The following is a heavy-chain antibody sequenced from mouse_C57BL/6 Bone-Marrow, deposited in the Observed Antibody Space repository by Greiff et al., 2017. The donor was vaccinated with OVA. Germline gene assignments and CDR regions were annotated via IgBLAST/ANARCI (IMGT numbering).Heavy chain of an antibody. CDR2: IDPENGDT. Sequence: EVQLQQSGAELVRPGASVKLSCTASGFNIKDDYMHWVKQRPEQGLEWIGWIDPENGDTEYASKFQGKATITADTSSNTAYLQLSSLTSEDTAVYYCTRRYYGRMGYWGQGTTLTVSS. D-gene: IGHD1-1*01. J-gene: IGHJ2*01. CDR3: TRRYYGRMGY. V-gene: IGHV14-4*01. CDR1: GFNIKDDY.